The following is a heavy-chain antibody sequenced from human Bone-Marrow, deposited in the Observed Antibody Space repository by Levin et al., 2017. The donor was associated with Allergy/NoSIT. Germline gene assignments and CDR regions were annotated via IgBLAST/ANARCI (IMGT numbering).Heavy chain of an antibody. D-gene: IGHD6-6*01. Sequence: GESLKISCKASGYTFTSYDINWVRQATGQGLEWMGWMNPNSGNTGYAQKFQGRVTMTRNTSISTAYMELSSLRSEDTAVYYCARGLTIAARNPLDWFDPWGQGTLVTVSS. J-gene: IGHJ5*02. CDR1: GYTFTSYD. CDR2: MNPNSGNT. CDR3: ARGLTIAARNPLDWFDP. V-gene: IGHV1-8*01.